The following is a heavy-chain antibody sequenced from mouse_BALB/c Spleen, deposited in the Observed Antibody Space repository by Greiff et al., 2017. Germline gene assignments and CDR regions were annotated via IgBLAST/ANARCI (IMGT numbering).Heavy chain of an antibody. CDR1: GYAFTSYN. Sequence: LVESGPELVKPGASVKVSCKASGYAFTSYNMYWVKQSHGKSLEWIGYIDPYNGGTSYNQKFKGKATLTVDKSSSTAYMHLNSLTSEDSAVYYCARLMVTTPYYAMDYWGQGTSVTVSS. J-gene: IGHJ4*01. V-gene: IGHV1S135*01. CDR3: ARLMVTTPYYAMDY. CDR2: IDPYNGGT. D-gene: IGHD2-1*01.